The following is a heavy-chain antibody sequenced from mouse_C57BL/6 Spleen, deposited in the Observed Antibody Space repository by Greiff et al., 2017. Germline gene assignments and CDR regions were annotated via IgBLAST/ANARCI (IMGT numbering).Heavy chain of an antibody. CDR1: TSYW. Sequence: QVQLKQSGAELVMPGASVKLSFTSYWMHWVKQRPGQGLEWIGEIDPSDSYTNYNQKFKGKSTLTVDKSSSTAYMQLSSLTSEDSAVYYCARKGGSPAYWYFDVWGTGTTVTVSS. CDR3: ARKGGSPAYWYFDV. CDR2: IDPSDSYT. V-gene: IGHV1-69*01. J-gene: IGHJ1*03.